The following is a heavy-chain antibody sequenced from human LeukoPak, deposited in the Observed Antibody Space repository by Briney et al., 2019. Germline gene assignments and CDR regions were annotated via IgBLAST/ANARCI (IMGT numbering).Heavy chain of an antibody. J-gene: IGHJ4*02. CDR1: GDSVSSNSAA. D-gene: IGHD3-10*01. CDR3: ARARLHHTYGSGTNFDY. Sequence: SQTLSLTCAISGDSVSSNSAAWNWIRQSHPKALKCRGRQSYRSKWYNDYAVSVKSRITINPDTSKNQFSLQLNSVTPEDTAVYYCARARLHHTYGSGTNFDYWGQGTLVTVSS. CDR2: QSYRSKWYN. V-gene: IGHV6-1*01.